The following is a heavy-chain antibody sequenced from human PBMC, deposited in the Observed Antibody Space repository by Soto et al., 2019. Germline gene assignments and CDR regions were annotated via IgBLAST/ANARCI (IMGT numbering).Heavy chain of an antibody. Sequence: EVQLLESGGGLVQPGGSLRLSCAASGFTFRSYAMSWVRQAPGKGLEWVSAISGSGASTYYADSEKGRFTISRDNSKNTLYMHMNRLRAEDTAVYYCAKWISGSSPSYGMDVWGQGTTV. D-gene: IGHD3-10*01. CDR2: ISGSGAST. J-gene: IGHJ6*02. CDR3: AKWISGSSPSYGMDV. V-gene: IGHV3-23*01. CDR1: GFTFRSYA.